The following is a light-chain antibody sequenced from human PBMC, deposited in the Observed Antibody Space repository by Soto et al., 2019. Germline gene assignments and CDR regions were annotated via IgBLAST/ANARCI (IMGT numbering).Light chain of an antibody. V-gene: IGKV1-39*01. J-gene: IGKJ2*01. CDR2: AAS. CDR3: QQSFSNPRT. Sequence: DIQMTQSPSSLSASVGDRVTITCRSSQTISKYLSWYQQKPGKAPKLLIYAASNLQSGVPSRFSGAASGKDFTLTISSLQPEDFATYYCQQSFSNPRTFGQGTKVDXK. CDR1: QTISKY.